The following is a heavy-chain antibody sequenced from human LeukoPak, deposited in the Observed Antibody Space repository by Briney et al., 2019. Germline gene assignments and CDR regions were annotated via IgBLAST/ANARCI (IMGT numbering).Heavy chain of an antibody. CDR1: GGSFSGYY. Sequence: SETLSLTCAVYGGSFSGYYWSWIRQPPGKGLEWIGEINHSGSTNYHPSLKSRVTISVDTSKNQLSLKLSSVTAADTAVYYCARDERGYSYGSESAEPEAGFDYWGQGTLVTVSS. CDR3: ARDERGYSYGSESAEPEAGFDY. D-gene: IGHD5-18*01. CDR2: INHSGST. V-gene: IGHV4-34*01. J-gene: IGHJ4*02.